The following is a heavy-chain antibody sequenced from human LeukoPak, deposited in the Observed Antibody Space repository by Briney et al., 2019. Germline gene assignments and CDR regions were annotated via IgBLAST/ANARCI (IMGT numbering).Heavy chain of an antibody. CDR2: VHPHGIF. J-gene: IGHJ4*02. Sequence: SETLSLTCAVYGGSCDDYYCSWIRQLPGKGLEWIGEVHPHGIFYYNSSLMSRVTISIDTSKTQFSLRLTSVTAADTAFYYCARGRDRSKAGDHWGQGSLVTVSS. D-gene: IGHD5-24*01. V-gene: IGHV4-34*01. CDR3: ARGRDRSKAGDH. CDR1: GGSCDDYY.